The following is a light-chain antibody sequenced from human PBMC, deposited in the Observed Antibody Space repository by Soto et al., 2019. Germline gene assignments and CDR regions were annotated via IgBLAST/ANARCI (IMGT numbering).Light chain of an antibody. CDR2: EDS. CDR1: SSDIGSYDL. V-gene: IGLV2-23*02. CDR3: CSYAGSSTFYVV. J-gene: IGLJ2*01. Sequence: QSALTQPASVSGSPGQSITISCPGTSSDIGSYDLVSWYQQHPGKAPKLMIYEDSKRPSGVSNRFSGSKSGNTASLTISGLQAEDEADYYCCSYAGSSTFYVVFGGGTKLTVL.